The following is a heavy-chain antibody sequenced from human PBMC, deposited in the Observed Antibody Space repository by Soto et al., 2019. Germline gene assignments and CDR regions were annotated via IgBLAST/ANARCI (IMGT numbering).Heavy chain of an antibody. CDR3: ARHPRVLWFGVGD. CDR2: IYYSGST. J-gene: IGHJ4*02. V-gene: IGHV4-39*01. CDR1: GGSISSSSYY. D-gene: IGHD3-10*01. Sequence: QLQLQESGPGLVKPSETLSLTCTVSGGSISSSSYYWGWIRQPPGKGLEWIGSIYYSGSTYYNPSLTRRVTLSVATSKTQFSLNLSSVTAAATAVYYWARHPRVLWFGVGDWGQGTLVTVSS.